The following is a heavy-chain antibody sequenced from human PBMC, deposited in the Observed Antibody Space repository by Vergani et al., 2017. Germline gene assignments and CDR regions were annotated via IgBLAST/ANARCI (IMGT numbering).Heavy chain of an antibody. D-gene: IGHD6-13*01. CDR2: IYHSGST. Sequence: QLQLQESASGLVKPSQTLSLTCAVSGGSISSGGYSWSWIRQPPGKGLEWIGYIYHSGSTYYNPSLKSRVTISVDRSKNQFSLKLSSVTAADTAVYYCARDLGCSPPDYYYYVDVWGKGTTVTVSS. CDR1: GGSISSGGYS. CDR3: ARDLGCSPPDYYYYVDV. J-gene: IGHJ6*03. V-gene: IGHV4-30-2*01.